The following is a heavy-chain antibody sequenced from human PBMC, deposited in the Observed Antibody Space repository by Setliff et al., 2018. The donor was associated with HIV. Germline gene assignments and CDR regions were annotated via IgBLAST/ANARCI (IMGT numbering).Heavy chain of an antibody. V-gene: IGHV3-48*04. J-gene: IGHJ4*02. CDR1: GFTFSSYS. Sequence: GSLRLSCAASGFTFSSYSMNWVRQAPGKGLEWVSYISSSSSTRYYAGSVKGRFTISRENAKNSLYLQMNSLRAEDTAVYYCAKAFSKLLIDYWGQGTLVTVSS. D-gene: IGHD2-15*01. CDR3: AKAFSKLLIDY. CDR2: ISSSSSTR.